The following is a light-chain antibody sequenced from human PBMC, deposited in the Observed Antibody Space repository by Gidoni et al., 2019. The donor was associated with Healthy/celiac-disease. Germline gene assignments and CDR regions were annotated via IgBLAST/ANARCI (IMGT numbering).Light chain of an antibody. CDR1: NIGSKT. Sequence: SSVLTQPPSVSVAPGKTARSTCGGNNIGSKTVHWYQQKPGQAPVLVIYYDSDRPSGIPERFAGANSGNTATLTISRVEAGDEADYYCQVWDSRSDHWVFGGGTKLTVL. V-gene: IGLV3-21*04. CDR3: QVWDSRSDHWV. J-gene: IGLJ3*02. CDR2: YDS.